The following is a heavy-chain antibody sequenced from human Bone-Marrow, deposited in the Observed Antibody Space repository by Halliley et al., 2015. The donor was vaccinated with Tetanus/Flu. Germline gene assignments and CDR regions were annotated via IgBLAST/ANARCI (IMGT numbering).Heavy chain of an antibody. CDR3: ARGGNISGYYYNFDY. CDR2: IYYSGYT. V-gene: IGHV4-59*09. D-gene: IGHD6-19*01. J-gene: IGHJ4*02. Sequence: GFIYYSGYTKSNPSLEGRLTISVDTSDNQFSLKLSSVTAADTAVYYCARGGNISGYYYNFDYWGQGTLVTVSS.